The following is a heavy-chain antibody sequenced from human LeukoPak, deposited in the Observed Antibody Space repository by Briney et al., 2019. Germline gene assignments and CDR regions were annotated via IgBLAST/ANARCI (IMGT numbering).Heavy chain of an antibody. CDR3: ARAKLYMDFWSNAFDI. D-gene: IGHD3-3*01. J-gene: IGHJ3*02. CDR1: GGSFSGYY. V-gene: IGHV4-34*01. CDR2: INHSGST. Sequence: SETLSLTCAVYGGSFSGYYWSWIRQPPGKGLEWIGEINHSGSTNYNPSLKSRVTISVDTSKNQFSLKLSSVTAADTAVYCCARAKLYMDFWSNAFDIWGQGTMVTVSS.